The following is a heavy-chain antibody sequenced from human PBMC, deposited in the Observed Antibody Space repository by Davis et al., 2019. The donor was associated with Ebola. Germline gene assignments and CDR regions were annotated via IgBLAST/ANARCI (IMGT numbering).Heavy chain of an antibody. CDR3: ASDLVAAAYYFDY. V-gene: IGHV4-59*08. CDR1: GGSISSYY. D-gene: IGHD6-13*01. Sequence: SETLSLTCTVSGGSISSYYWSWIRQPPGKGLEWIGYIYYSGSTNYNPSLKSRVTISVDTSKNQFSLKLSSVTAADTAVYYCASDLVAAAYYFDYWGQGTLVTVSS. J-gene: IGHJ4*02. CDR2: IYYSGST.